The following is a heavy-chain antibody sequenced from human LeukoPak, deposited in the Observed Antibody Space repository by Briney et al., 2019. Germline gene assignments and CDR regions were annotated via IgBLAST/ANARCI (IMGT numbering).Heavy chain of an antibody. J-gene: IGHJ4*02. D-gene: IGHD5-18*01. Sequence: ASVKVSCKTSGYTFTDFYFSWLRQAPGQGLEWVGWIFPRNGDTNYAQKFQDRVTLTRDTSISTAYMELSRLTSDDTAIYYCARDGDSPMVDFDYWGQGTLVTVSS. CDR1: GYTFTDFY. CDR3: ARDGDSPMVDFDY. V-gene: IGHV1-2*02. CDR2: IFPRNGDT.